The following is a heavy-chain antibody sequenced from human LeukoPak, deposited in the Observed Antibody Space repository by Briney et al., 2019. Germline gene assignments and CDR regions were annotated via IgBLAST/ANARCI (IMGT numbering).Heavy chain of an antibody. CDR3: ARGRKRMDV. J-gene: IGHJ6*04. V-gene: IGHV4-34*01. CDR1: GGSFRGYY. Sequence: SETLSLTCAVYGGSFRGYYWIWIRQPPGKGLEWIGEINHSGSTNYNPSLKSRVTISVDTSKNQFSLKLSSVTAADTAVYYCARGRKRMDVWGKGTTVTVSS. CDR2: INHSGST.